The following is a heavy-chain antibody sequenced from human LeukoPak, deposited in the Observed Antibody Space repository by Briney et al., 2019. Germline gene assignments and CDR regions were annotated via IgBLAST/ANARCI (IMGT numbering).Heavy chain of an antibody. CDR1: GFTFSSYA. D-gene: IGHD3-10*01. CDR2: TSGSGGST. Sequence: GGSLRLSCAASGFTFSSYAMSWVRQAPGKGLEWVSATSGSGGSTYYADSVKGRFTISRDNSKNTLYLQMNSLRAEDTAVYYCAKYYYGSGSYLDYWGQGTLVTVSS. J-gene: IGHJ4*02. V-gene: IGHV3-23*01. CDR3: AKYYYGSGSYLDY.